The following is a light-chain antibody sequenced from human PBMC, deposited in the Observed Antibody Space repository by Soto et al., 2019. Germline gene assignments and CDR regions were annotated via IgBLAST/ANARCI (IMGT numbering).Light chain of an antibody. CDR3: QHYNSYSEA. Sequence: DIQMTQSPSTLSGSVGDRVTITCRASQTISSWLAWYQQKPGKAPKLLIYKASTLKSGFPSRFSGSGSGTEFALTISSLQPDAFATYYCQHYNSYSEAFGQGTK. CDR2: KAS. J-gene: IGKJ1*01. V-gene: IGKV1-5*03. CDR1: QTISSW.